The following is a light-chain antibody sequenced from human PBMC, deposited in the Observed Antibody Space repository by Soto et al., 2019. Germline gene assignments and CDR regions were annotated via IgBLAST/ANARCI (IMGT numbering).Light chain of an antibody. CDR3: QQYSNWRT. Sequence: EILLTHSPSTLSRSPCDRATLSCRASQSVSSYLAWYQQKPGQAPRLLIYGASTRATGIPARFSGSGSGTDFTLTISSLQSEDFAVYYCQQYSNWRTFGGGTKVDIK. CDR1: QSVSSY. J-gene: IGKJ4*02. V-gene: IGKV3-15*01. CDR2: GAS.